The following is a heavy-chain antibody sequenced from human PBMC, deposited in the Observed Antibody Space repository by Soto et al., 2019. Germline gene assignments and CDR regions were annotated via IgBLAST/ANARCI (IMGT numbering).Heavy chain of an antibody. CDR1: GYTFTSYA. D-gene: IGHD6-19*01. J-gene: IGHJ6*02. Sequence: ASVKVSCKASGYTFTSYAMHWVRQAPGQRLEWMGWINAGNGNTKYSQKFQGRVTITRDTSASTAYMELSSLRSEDTAVYYCAREVAVAGTPPRYYYYGMDVWGQGTTVTVSS. CDR3: AREVAVAGTPPRYYYYGMDV. CDR2: INAGNGNT. V-gene: IGHV1-3*01.